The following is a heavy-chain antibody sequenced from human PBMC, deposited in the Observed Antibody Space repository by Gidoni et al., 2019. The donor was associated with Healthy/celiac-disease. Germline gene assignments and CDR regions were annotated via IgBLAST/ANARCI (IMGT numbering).Heavy chain of an antibody. J-gene: IGHJ3*02. V-gene: IGHV2-5*01. CDR2: IYWNDDK. D-gene: IGHD3-22*01. CDR1: GFSLSTSGVG. CDR3: ARPLSYYYDSRAFDAFDI. Sequence: QITLKESGPTLVKPTQTLTLTCTFSGFSLSTSGVGVGWIRQPPGKALEWLALIYWNDDKRYSPSLKSRLTITKDTSKNQVVLTMTNMDPVDTATYYCARPLSYYYDSRAFDAFDIWGQGTMVTVSS.